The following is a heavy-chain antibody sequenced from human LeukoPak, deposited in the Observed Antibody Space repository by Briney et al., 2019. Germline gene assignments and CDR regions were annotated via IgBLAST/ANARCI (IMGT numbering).Heavy chain of an antibody. J-gene: IGHJ4*02. V-gene: IGHV3-7*04. CDR1: GFTFSNYW. D-gene: IGHD3-16*01. Sequence: GGSLRLSCAASGFTFSNYWMTWVRQAPGKGLEWLANIKRDGSEKYYADSVKGRFTISRDNAKKSVYLQTNSLRAEDTAVYFCARDRPGGYFDYWGQGTLVTVSS. CDR3: ARDRPGGYFDY. CDR2: IKRDGSEK.